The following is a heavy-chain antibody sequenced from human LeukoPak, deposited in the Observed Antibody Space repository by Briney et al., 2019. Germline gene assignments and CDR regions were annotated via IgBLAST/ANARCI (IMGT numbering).Heavy chain of an antibody. D-gene: IGHD2-15*01. CDR2: ISSSSSYI. V-gene: IGHV3-21*01. CDR1: GFTFSNYS. J-gene: IGHJ4*02. CDR3: AKEYCSGGSCYPNFDY. Sequence: PGGSLRLSCAASGFTFSNYSMNWVRQAPGKGLEWVSSISSSSSYIYYADSVKGRFTISRDNAKNSLYLQMNSLRAEDTAVYYCAKEYCSGGSCYPNFDYWGQGTLVTVSS.